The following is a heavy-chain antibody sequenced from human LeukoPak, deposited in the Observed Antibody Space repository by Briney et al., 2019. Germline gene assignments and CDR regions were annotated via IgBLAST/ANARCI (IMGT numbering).Heavy chain of an antibody. V-gene: IGHV1-2*02. CDR3: ARGDGSYLL. J-gene: IGHJ4*02. D-gene: IGHD1-26*01. CDR2: INPNSGGT. CDR1: GYTFTGYY. Sequence: ASVKVSCKASGYTFTGYYIHWVRHAPGQGLEWMGWINPNSGGTNYGQNFQGRVIMTRDTSISTAYMELSSLRSDDTAVYYCARGDGSYLLWGQGTLVTVSS.